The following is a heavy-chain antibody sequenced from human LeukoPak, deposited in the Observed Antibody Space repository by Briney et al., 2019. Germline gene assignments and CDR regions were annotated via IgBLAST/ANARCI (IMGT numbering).Heavy chain of an antibody. CDR1: GYTFTSYY. CDR2: INPSGGST. CDR3: ARVRQDP. V-gene: IGHV1-46*01. J-gene: IGHJ5*02. Sequence: ASVKVSCKASGYTFTSYYMDWVRQAPGQGLEWMGIINPSGGSTSYAQKFQGRVTMTRDTSISTAYMELSRLRSDDTAVYYCARVRQDPWGQGTLVTVSS.